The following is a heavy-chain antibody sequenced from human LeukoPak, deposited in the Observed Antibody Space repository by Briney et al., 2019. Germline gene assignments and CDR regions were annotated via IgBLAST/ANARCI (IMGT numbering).Heavy chain of an antibody. CDR1: GGSISRGTYY. Sequence: PSETLSLTCTVSGGSISRGTYYWSWIRQPPGKGLEWIGYIYHSGSTYYNPSLKSRVTISVDRSKNQFSLKLSSVTAADTAVYYCARGRAAGTSVDYWGQGTLVTVSS. CDR3: ARGRAAGTSVDY. J-gene: IGHJ4*02. D-gene: IGHD6-13*01. CDR2: IYHSGST. V-gene: IGHV4-30-2*01.